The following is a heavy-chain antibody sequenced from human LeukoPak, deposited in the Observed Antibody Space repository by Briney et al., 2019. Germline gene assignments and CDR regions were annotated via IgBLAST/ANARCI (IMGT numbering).Heavy chain of an antibody. D-gene: IGHD3-3*01. CDR2: IYYSGST. Sequence: KASETLSLTCTVSGGSISSSSYYWGWIRQPPGKGLEWIGSIYYSGSTYYNPSLKSRVTISVDTSKNQFSLKLSSVTAADTAVYYCARELRITIFGVVTPSYMDVWGKGTTVTVSS. CDR3: ARELRITIFGVVTPSYMDV. V-gene: IGHV4-39*01. CDR1: GGSISSSSYY. J-gene: IGHJ6*03.